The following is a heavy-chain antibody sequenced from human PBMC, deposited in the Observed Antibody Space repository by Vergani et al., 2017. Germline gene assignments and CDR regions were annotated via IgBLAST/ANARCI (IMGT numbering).Heavy chain of an antibody. J-gene: IGHJ6*03. CDR2: IKQDGSEK. V-gene: IGHV3-7*01. D-gene: IGHD3-3*01. CDR3: ARDGAYYDFWSGYPYYYYDMDV. Sequence: EVQLVESGGGLVQPGGSLRLSCAASGFTFSSYWMSWVRQAPGKGLEWVANIKQDGSEKYYVDSVKGRFTISRDNAKNSLYLQMNSLRAEDTAVYYCARDGAYYDFWSGYPYYYYDMDVWGKGTTVTVSS. CDR1: GFTFSSYW.